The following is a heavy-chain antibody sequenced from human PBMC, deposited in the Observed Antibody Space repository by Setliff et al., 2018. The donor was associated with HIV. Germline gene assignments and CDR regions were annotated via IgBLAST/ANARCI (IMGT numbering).Heavy chain of an antibody. CDR3: ARFPVLGGMDV. CDR2: VNPNRGNT. J-gene: IGHJ6*02. D-gene: IGHD1-20*01. CDR1: GYIFMNND. Sequence: ASVKVSCKASGYIFMNNDISWVRQAPGQGLEWVGWVNPNRGNTGFAQKFQGRLTITGDTSKSTVYMELSSLRSEDTAVYYCARFPVLGGMDVWGQGTTVTVSS. V-gene: IGHV1-8*03.